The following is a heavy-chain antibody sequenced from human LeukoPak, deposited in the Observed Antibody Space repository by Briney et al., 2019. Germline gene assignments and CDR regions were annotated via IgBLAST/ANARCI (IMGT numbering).Heavy chain of an antibody. Sequence: GASVTVSCKASGYTFTSYGISWVRQAPGQGLEWMGWISAFNGNTNYAQKFQGRVAMTTDTFTSTAYMELRSLRSDDTAVYYCVRDLSIVSDAFDIWGQGTMVTVSS. J-gene: IGHJ3*02. CDR3: VRDLSIVSDAFDI. CDR1: GYTFTSYG. CDR2: ISAFNGNT. V-gene: IGHV1-18*01. D-gene: IGHD2-15*01.